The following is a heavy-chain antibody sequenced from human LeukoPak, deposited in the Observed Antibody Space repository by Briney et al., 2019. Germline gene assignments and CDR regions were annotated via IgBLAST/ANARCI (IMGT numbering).Heavy chain of an antibody. CDR3: ARAEDGSGSYYSGID. D-gene: IGHD3-10*01. CDR2: ISSSSSYI. J-gene: IGHJ4*02. CDR1: GFTFSSYS. V-gene: IGHV3-21*01. Sequence: GGSLTLTCAASGFTFSSYSMNWVRQAPGRGLEWVSSISSSSSYIYYADSVKGRFTISRDNAKNSLYLQMNSLRAEDTAVYYCARAEDGSGSYYSGIDWGQGTLVTVSS.